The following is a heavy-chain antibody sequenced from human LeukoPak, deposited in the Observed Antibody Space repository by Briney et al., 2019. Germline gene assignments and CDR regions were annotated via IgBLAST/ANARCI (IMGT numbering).Heavy chain of an antibody. D-gene: IGHD5-18*01. V-gene: IGHV1-69*05. CDR2: IIPILGTT. Sequence: SVKVSCKASGDTFSDYGINWVRQAPGQGLEWMGGIIPILGTTINAQKFQGRVTITTDESTSTAYMDLSSLRSDDTAVYYCARGPKGYSYAHRSSYYYYYMDVWGKGTTVTVSS. J-gene: IGHJ6*03. CDR3: ARGPKGYSYAHRSSYYYYYMDV. CDR1: GDTFSDYG.